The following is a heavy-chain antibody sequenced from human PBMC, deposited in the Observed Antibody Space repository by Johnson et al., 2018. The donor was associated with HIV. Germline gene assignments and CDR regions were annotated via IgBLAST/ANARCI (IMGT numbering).Heavy chain of an antibody. CDR1: GFTFDDYG. CDR3: AKGQWLDAFDI. V-gene: IGHV3-20*04. J-gene: IGHJ3*02. Sequence: MQLVESGGGVVRPGGSLRLSCAASGFTFDDYGMSWVRQAPGKGLEWVSGINSGGDTYYADSVKGRCTISRDNSKNTLYLQVNSLRAEDTAVYYCAKGQWLDAFDIWGQGTMVTVSS. CDR2: INSGGDT. D-gene: IGHD6-19*01.